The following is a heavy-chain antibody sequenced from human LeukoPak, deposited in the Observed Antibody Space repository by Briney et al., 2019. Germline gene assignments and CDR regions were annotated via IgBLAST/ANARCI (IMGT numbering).Heavy chain of an antibody. CDR3: ANVIIVAAGYEYFQH. D-gene: IGHD6-13*01. CDR2: IGSAGDT. CDR1: GFTFSSYD. V-gene: IGHV3-13*04. J-gene: IGHJ1*01. Sequence: GGSLRLSCAASGFTFSSYDMHWVRQVIGKGLEWVSAIGSAGDTYYPGSVKGRFTISRDNSKNTLYLQMSGLRAEDTAVYYCANVIIVAAGYEYFQHWGQGTLVSVSS.